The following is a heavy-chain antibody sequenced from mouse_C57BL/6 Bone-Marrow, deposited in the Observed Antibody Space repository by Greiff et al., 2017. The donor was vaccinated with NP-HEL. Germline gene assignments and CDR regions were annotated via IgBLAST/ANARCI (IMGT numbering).Heavy chain of an antibody. D-gene: IGHD2-2*01. CDR2: IYPGGGYT. J-gene: IGHJ1*03. V-gene: IGHV1-63*01. Sequence: VQLQHSGAELVRPGTSVKMSCKASGYTFTNYWIGWAKQRPGHGLEWIGDIYPGGGYTNYNEKFKGKATLTADKSSSTAYMQFSSLTSEDSAIYYCAREWLPWGYFDVWGTGTTVTVSS. CDR1: GYTFTNYW. CDR3: AREWLPWGYFDV.